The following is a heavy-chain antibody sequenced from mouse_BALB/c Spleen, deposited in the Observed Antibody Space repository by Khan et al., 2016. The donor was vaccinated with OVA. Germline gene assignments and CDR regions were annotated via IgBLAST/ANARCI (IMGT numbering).Heavy chain of an antibody. V-gene: IGHV1-7*01. CDR3: ARRGLRWDFDY. J-gene: IGHJ2*01. CDR1: GYTFINYW. D-gene: IGHD1-1*01. CDR2: INPSTGYT. Sequence: VELVESGAELAKPGASVKMSCKVSGYTFINYWILWVKQRPGQGLEWIGYINPSTGYTEYNQNFKDKATLTADKSSSTAYMQLSSLTSEDSAVYYCARRGLRWDFDYWGQGTTLTVSS.